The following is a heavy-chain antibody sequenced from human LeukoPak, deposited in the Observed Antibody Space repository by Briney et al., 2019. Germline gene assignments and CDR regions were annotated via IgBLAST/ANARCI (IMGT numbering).Heavy chain of an antibody. D-gene: IGHD3-10*01. CDR1: GFTFSSYW. CDR2: IKQDGSEK. V-gene: IGHV3-7*01. CDR3: ARVLLWFGDPDAFDI. J-gene: IGHJ3*02. Sequence: GGSLRLSCAASGFTFSSYWMSWVRQAPGKGLEWVANIKQDGSEKYYVDSVKGRFTISRDNAKNSLYLQMNSLRAEDTAVYYCARVLLWFGDPDAFDIWGQGTMVTVSS.